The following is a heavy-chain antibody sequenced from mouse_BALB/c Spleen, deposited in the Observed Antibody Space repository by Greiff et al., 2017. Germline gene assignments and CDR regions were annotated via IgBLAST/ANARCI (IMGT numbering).Heavy chain of an antibody. CDR2: IRNKANGYTT. Sequence: EVKLVESGGGLVQPGGSLRLSCATSGFTFTDYYMSWVRQPPGKALEWLGFIRNKANGYTTEYSASVKGRFTISRDNSQSILYLQMNTLRAEDSATYYCARDRGYFDDWGQGTTLTVSS. J-gene: IGHJ2*01. CDR1: GFTFTDYY. V-gene: IGHV7-3*02. CDR3: ARDRGYFDD.